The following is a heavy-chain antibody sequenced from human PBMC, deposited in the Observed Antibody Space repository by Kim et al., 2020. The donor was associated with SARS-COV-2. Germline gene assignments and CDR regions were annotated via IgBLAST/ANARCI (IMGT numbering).Heavy chain of an antibody. D-gene: IGHD3-9*01. CDR1: GFTFSSYA. CDR2: ISGSGGST. Sequence: GGSLRLSCAASGFTFSSYAMSWVRQAPGKGLEWVSAISGSGGSTYYADSVKGRFTISRDNSKNTLYLQMNSLGAEDTAVYYCASYDILTKSLNYYYYGMDVWGQGTTVTVSS. CDR3: ASYDILTKSLNYYYYGMDV. V-gene: IGHV3-23*01. J-gene: IGHJ6*02.